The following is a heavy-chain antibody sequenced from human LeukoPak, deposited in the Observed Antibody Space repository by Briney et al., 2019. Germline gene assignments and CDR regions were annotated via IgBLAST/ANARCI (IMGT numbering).Heavy chain of an antibody. CDR1: GFTFSSYG. Sequence: GGSLRLSCAASGFTFSSYGMHWVRQAPGKGLEWVAFIRYDGSNKYYADSVKGRFTISRDNSKNTLYLQMNSLRAEDTAVYYCAKGGYSSGWYSGGRWFDPWGQGTLVTVSS. D-gene: IGHD6-19*01. CDR2: IRYDGSNK. CDR3: AKGGYSSGWYSGGRWFDP. J-gene: IGHJ5*02. V-gene: IGHV3-30*02.